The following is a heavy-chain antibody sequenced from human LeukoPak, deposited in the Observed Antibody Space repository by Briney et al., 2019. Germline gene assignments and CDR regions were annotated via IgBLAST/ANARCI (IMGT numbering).Heavy chain of an antibody. D-gene: IGHD6-19*01. V-gene: IGHV3-48*03. CDR2: ISSDGNSI. Sequence: PGGTLRLSCAASAFTFSPYEMSWVRQAPEMGLEWVAYISSDGNSIHYADSVKGRFTISRDNSKNTLYLQMNSLRAEDTAVYYCARDGGTGWYYPDYWGQGTLVTVSS. CDR3: ARDGGTGWYYPDY. J-gene: IGHJ4*02. CDR1: AFTFSPYE.